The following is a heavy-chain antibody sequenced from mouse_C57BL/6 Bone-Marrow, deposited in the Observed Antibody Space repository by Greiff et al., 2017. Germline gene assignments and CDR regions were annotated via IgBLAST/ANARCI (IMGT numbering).Heavy chain of an antibody. CDR1: GYTFTSYW. V-gene: IGHV1-55*01. D-gene: IGHD2-1*01. Sequence: QVQLQQPGAELVKPGASVKMSCKASGYTFTSYWITWVKQRPGQGLEWIGDIYPGSGSTNYNEKVKSKATLTVDTSSSTAYMQLRRLTSEDSAVYYCASTPLYYGNSFWYFDVWGTGTTVTVSS. CDR3: ASTPLYYGNSFWYFDV. J-gene: IGHJ1*03. CDR2: IYPGSGST.